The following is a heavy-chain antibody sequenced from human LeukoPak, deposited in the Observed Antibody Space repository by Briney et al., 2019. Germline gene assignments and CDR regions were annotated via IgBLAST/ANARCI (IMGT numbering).Heavy chain of an antibody. Sequence: ASVKVSCKVSGYTLTELSMHWVRQAPGKGLEWMGGFDPEDGETIYAQKFQGRVTMTEDTSTDTAYMELSSLRSEDTAVYYCAKVPRVGTMVRGTQTSVYYMDVWGKGTTVTVSS. J-gene: IGHJ6*03. D-gene: IGHD3-10*01. V-gene: IGHV1-24*01. CDR3: AKVPRVGTMVRGTQTSVYYMDV. CDR2: FDPEDGET. CDR1: GYTLTELS.